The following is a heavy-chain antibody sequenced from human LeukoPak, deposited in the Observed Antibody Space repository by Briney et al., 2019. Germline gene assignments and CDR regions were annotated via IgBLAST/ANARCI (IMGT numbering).Heavy chain of an antibody. J-gene: IGHJ4*02. CDR1: GGSISSSCYY. CDR3: ARHWTGPRNHFDY. V-gene: IGHV4-39*01. Sequence: PWETLSLTCTVSGGSISSSCYYWGWIRQPPGMGRMWVGSIYYSGSTYYNPALKTRVTITVATSKNQFSLKLSSVTAADTAVYYCARHWTGPRNHFDYWGQGTLVTVSS. CDR2: IYYSGST. D-gene: IGHD3/OR15-3a*01.